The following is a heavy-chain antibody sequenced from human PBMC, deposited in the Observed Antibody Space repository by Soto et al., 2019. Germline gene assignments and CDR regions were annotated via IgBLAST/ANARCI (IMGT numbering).Heavy chain of an antibody. CDR2: ISDDGTNK. D-gene: IGHD3-9*01. V-gene: IGHV3-30*04. Sequence: QVQLVESGGGVVQPGRSLRLSCAASGFPFISYAMHWVRQAPGKGLEWGAVISDDGTNKDYADSVKGRFTLSRDKSKSTLDLQMDSLRPEDTAVYYCARDGSYYDVLTEHYFDVWGQGTLVSVSA. CDR3: ARDGSYYDVLTEHYFDV. J-gene: IGHJ4*02. CDR1: GFPFISYA.